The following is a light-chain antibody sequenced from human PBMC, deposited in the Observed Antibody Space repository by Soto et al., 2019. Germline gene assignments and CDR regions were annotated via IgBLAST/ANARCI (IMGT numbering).Light chain of an antibody. J-gene: IGLJ1*01. CDR3: CSFTSSSL. CDR2: GVT. CDR1: ATDIGGYNY. Sequence: QSALTQPASVSGSPGQSITISCAGTATDIGGYNYVSWYQHHPGRAPKLIIYGVTNRPSGVSNRFSGSKSGNTASLTISGLQAEDEADYYCCSFTSSSLFGTGTKVTV. V-gene: IGLV2-14*03.